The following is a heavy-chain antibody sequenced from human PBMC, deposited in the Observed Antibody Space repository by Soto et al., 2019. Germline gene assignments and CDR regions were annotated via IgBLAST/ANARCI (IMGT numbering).Heavy chain of an antibody. D-gene: IGHD2-21*02. Sequence: GGSLRLSCAASGFTVSSNYMSWVRQAPGKGLEWVSVIYSGGSTYYADSVKGRFTISRDNSKNTLYLQMNSLRAEDTAVYYCARVEVTAHYYYYYGMDVWGQGTTVTVS. V-gene: IGHV3-53*01. J-gene: IGHJ6*02. CDR1: GFTVSSNY. CDR3: ARVEVTAHYYYYYGMDV. CDR2: IYSGGST.